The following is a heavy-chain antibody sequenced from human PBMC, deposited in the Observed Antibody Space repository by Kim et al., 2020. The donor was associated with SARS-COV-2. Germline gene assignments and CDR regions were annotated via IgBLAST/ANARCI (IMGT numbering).Heavy chain of an antibody. J-gene: IGHJ4*02. V-gene: IGHV1-8*01. CDR3: ARVTGSVDY. CDR2: MNPNSGNT. Sequence: ASVKVSCKASGYTFTSYDINWVRRATGQGLEWMGWMNPNSGNTGYAQRFQGRVTMTMDSSITTAYMELSSLRSEDTAVYYCARVTGSVDYWGQGTLVTVSS. CDR1: GYTFTSYD. D-gene: IGHD2-15*01.